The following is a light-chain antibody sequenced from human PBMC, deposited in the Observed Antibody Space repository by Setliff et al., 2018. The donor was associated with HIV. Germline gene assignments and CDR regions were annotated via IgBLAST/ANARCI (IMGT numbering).Light chain of an antibody. V-gene: IGLV2-14*01. CDR3: NSFASNSAYTPYV. J-gene: IGLJ1*01. CDR2: DVN. CDR1: SSDIGRYNS. Sequence: QSALTQPASVSGSPGQSITIPCTGTSSDIGRYNSVSWYQQKPGKAHKLLIFDVNNRPSGVSTRFSASKSGNTASLTISGLQPEDEADYYCNSFASNSAYTPYVFGTGTKVTVL.